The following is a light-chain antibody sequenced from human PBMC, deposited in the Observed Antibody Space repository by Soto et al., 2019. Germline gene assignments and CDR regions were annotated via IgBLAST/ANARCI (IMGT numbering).Light chain of an antibody. V-gene: IGLV2-23*02. CDR2: EVS. CDR3: SSYSGASTSSASYV. J-gene: IGLJ1*01. Sequence: QSVLTQPASVSGSPGQPITISCTGTSSDVGAFNLVSWYQQHPGKAPKLLIFEVSKRPSGVSIRFSGSKSGNTASLTISGLQAGDEADYYCSSYSGASTSSASYVFATGTKVTVL. CDR1: SSDVGAFNL.